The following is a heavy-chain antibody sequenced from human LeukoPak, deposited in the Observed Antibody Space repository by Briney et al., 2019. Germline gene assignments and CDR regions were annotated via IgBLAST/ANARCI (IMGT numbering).Heavy chain of an antibody. Sequence: GSLILSCAASGFTFSSYAMHWVRQAPGKGLEWVAVISYDGSNKYYADSVKGRFTISRDNSKNTLYLQMNSLRAEDTAVYYCARDQLDIVLMVYAQGTFDYWGQGTLVTVSS. CDR1: GFTFSSYA. D-gene: IGHD2-8*01. CDR3: ARDQLDIVLMVYAQGTFDY. CDR2: ISYDGSNK. V-gene: IGHV3-30*01. J-gene: IGHJ4*02.